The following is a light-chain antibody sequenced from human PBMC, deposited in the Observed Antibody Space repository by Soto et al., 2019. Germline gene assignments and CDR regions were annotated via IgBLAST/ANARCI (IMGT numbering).Light chain of an antibody. CDR3: QQLNSYPLT. CDR1: QGISTF. CDR2: AAS. V-gene: IGKV1-9*01. J-gene: IGKJ4*01. Sequence: DIQLTQSPSFLSASVGDRVTITCRASQGISTFLAWYQQKPGKAPKLLIYAASILQSGVPSRFRGSGSGTDFTLTISRLQPEDFATYFCQQLNSYPLTFGGGTKVVIK.